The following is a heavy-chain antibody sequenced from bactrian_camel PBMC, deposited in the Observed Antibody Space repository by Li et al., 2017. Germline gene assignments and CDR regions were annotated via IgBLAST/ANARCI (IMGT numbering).Heavy chain of an antibody. Sequence: DVQLVESGGGSVQAGQSLRLSCAASGYTYSSYCMAWFRQGPGKEREGLAVIRSDGILAYSESVRGRFTISGDIAKNALYLEMTKLEPEDTAMYYCAADPQWAASLSRSLSTRDFGYWGQGTQVTVS. V-gene: IGHV3S59*01. CDR1: GYTYSSYC. CDR3: AADPQWAASLSRSLSTRDFGY. D-gene: IGHD1*01. J-gene: IGHJ6*01. CDR2: IRSDGIL.